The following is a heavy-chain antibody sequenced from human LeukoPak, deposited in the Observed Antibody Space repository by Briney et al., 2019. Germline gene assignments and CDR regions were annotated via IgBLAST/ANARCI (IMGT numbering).Heavy chain of an antibody. CDR2: IYYSGST. D-gene: IGHD1-1*01. V-gene: IGHV4-39*07. CDR3: ASLGPGTRNDAFDI. J-gene: IGHJ3*02. CDR1: GGSISSSSYY. Sequence: SETLSLTCTVSGGSISSSSYYWGWIRQPPGKGLEWIGSIYYSGSTYYNPSLKSRVTISVDTSKNQFSLKLSSVTAADTAVYYCASLGPGTRNDAFDIWGQGTMVTVSS.